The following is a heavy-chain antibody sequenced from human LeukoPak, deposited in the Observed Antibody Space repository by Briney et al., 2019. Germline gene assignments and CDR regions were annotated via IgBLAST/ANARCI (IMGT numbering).Heavy chain of an antibody. CDR3: ARESTYGGNSGFDY. V-gene: IGHV4-31*03. CDR2: IYYSGST. D-gene: IGHD4-17*01. Sequence: KTSETLSLTRTVSGGSISSGGYYWSWIRQHPGKGLEWIGYIYYSGSTYYNPSLKSRVTISVDTSKNQFSLKLSSVTAADTAVYYCARESTYGGNSGFDYWGQGTLVTVSS. CDR1: GGSISSGGYY. J-gene: IGHJ4*02.